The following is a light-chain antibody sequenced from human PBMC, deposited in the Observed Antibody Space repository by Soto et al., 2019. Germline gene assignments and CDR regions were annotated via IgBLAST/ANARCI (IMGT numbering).Light chain of an antibody. J-gene: IGLJ2*01. V-gene: IGLV3-1*01. Sequence: SSELTQPPSVSVSPGQTGSITCSGDKLGNRYASWYQHRPGQSPVLVIYQNNKRPPGIPERFAGSNSGNTATLTITGTQAMDEADYYCQAWDSSTVVFGGGTQLTVL. CDR1: KLGNRY. CDR3: QAWDSSTVV. CDR2: QNN.